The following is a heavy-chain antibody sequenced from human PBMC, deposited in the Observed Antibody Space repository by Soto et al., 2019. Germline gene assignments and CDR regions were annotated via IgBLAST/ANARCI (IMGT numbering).Heavy chain of an antibody. CDR1: GGSISSYY. D-gene: IGHD2-2*01. CDR3: ARSPPLNYHDAFDI. CDR2: IYYSGST. J-gene: IGHJ3*02. Sequence: PSETLSLTCTVSGGSISSYYWSWIRQPPGKGLEWIGYIYYSGSTNYNPSLKSRVIISVDTSKNQFPLKLSSVAAADTAVYYCARSPPLNYHDAFDIWGQGTMVTVSS. V-gene: IGHV4-59*08.